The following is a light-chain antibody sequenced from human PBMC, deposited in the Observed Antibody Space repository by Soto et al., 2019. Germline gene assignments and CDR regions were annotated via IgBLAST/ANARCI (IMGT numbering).Light chain of an antibody. Sequence: QSPLTQPRSVSGSPGQSVTIPCTGTSSDVGGYNYVSWYQQHPGKAPKLMMYDVSKRPSRVPDRFSGSKSGNTASLTISGLQAEDEADYYCCSYAGSYNVVFGGGTKLTVL. CDR2: DVS. CDR1: SSDVGGYNY. CDR3: CSYAGSYNVV. J-gene: IGLJ2*01. V-gene: IGLV2-11*01.